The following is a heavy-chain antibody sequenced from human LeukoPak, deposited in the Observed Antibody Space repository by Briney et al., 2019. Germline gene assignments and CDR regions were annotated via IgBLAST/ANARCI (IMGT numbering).Heavy chain of an antibody. CDR1: GGSINSGSYY. J-gene: IGHJ4*01. Sequence: SETLSLTCTVSGGSINSGSYYRGWIRQPPGKGLEWIGSIYYSGSPNYNPSLKSRVTISIDTSKNQFSLKLSSVTAADTAVYYCVRDRVGTTGVPYFDFWGQGTLVTVSS. D-gene: IGHD1-26*01. CDR2: IYYSGSP. CDR3: VRDRVGTTGVPYFDF. V-gene: IGHV4-39*07.